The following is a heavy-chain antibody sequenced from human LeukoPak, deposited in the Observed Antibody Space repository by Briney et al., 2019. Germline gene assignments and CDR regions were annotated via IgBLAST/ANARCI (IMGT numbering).Heavy chain of an antibody. CDR3: ARHRSSGWVGP. CDR1: GGSISSYY. J-gene: IGHJ5*02. CDR2: IYYSGST. D-gene: IGHD6-19*01. V-gene: IGHV4-59*08. Sequence: SETLSLTCTVSGGSISSYYWSWIRQPPGKGLEWIGYIYYSGSTNYNPSLKSRVTISVDTSKNQFSLKLSSVTAADTAVYYCARHRSSGWVGPWGQGTLVTVSS.